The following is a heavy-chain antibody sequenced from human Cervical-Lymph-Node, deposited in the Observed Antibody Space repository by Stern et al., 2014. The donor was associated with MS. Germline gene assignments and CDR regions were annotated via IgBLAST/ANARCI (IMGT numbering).Heavy chain of an antibody. CDR3: ARPTGGGREGMAGTGFDY. CDR2: IIPILDTP. Sequence: QVQLVQSGAEVKKPGSSVQVSCKASGGTFSSYPINWVRQTPGQGLEWMGGIIPILDTPNYAQKFHGRITITADESTSTAYMELNSLRSDDTAVYYCARPTGGGREGMAGTGFDYWGQGTLVTVSS. D-gene: IGHD6-19*01. J-gene: IGHJ4*02. CDR1: GGTFSSYP. V-gene: IGHV1-69*01.